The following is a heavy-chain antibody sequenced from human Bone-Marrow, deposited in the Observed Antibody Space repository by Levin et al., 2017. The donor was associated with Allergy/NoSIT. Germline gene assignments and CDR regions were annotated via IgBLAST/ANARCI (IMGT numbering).Heavy chain of an antibody. CDR2: INAGNGNT. J-gene: IGHJ5*02. CDR1: GYSFTSYA. D-gene: IGHD2-15*01. V-gene: IGHV1-3*01. Sequence: GGSLRLSCKASGYSFTSYAMHWVRQAPGQRPEWMGWINAGNGNTRYSQKFQGRVTITRDTSESKVYMEVRSLRYEDTAVYYCARDGYCSGGSCSPLRWFDPWGQGTLVTVSS. CDR3: ARDGYCSGGSCSPLRWFDP.